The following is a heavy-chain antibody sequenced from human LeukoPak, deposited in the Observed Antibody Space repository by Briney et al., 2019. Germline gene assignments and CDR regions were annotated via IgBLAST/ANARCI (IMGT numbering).Heavy chain of an antibody. V-gene: IGHV4-59*12. D-gene: IGHD6-6*01. CDR2: IYYSGST. J-gene: IGHJ5*02. Sequence: SETLSLTCTVSGGSISSYYWSWIRQPPGKGLEWIGYIYYSGSTNYNPSLKSRVTISVDTSKNQFSLKLSSVTAADTAVYYCARGLLYSSSSGWFDPWGQGTLVTVSS. CDR3: ARGLLYSSSSGWFDP. CDR1: GGSISSYY.